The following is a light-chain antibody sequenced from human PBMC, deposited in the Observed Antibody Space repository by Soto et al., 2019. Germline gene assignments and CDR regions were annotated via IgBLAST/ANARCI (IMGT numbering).Light chain of an antibody. CDR1: SSDVGGYNY. V-gene: IGLV2-8*01. CDR3: SSYAGRYVV. CDR2: EVS. J-gene: IGLJ2*01. Sequence: QSALTQPPSASGSPGQSVTISCTGTSSDVGGYNYVSWYQQHTGKAPKLMIYEVSNRPSGVPDRFSGSKSGNTASLTVSGLQAEDEADYYCSSYAGRYVVFGGGTKLTVL.